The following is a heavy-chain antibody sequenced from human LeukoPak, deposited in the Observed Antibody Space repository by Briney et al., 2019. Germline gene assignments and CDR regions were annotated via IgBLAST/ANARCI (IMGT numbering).Heavy chain of an antibody. CDR2: ISGSGGST. Sequence: GGSLRLSCAASGFTFSSYAMSWVRQAPGKGLEWVSAISGSGGSTYYADSVKGRFTISRDNSKNTLYLQMNSLRAEDTAVYYCARDLADMPLPYDFWSGYPHSPGFDYWGQGTLVTVSS. J-gene: IGHJ4*02. CDR3: ARDLADMPLPYDFWSGYPHSPGFDY. V-gene: IGHV3-23*01. CDR1: GFTFSSYA. D-gene: IGHD3-3*01.